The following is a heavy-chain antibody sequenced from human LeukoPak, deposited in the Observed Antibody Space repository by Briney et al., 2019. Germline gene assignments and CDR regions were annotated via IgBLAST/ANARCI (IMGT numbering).Heavy chain of an antibody. J-gene: IGHJ5*02. CDR1: GGSFTGYY. Sequence: SETLSLTCGVYGGSFTGYYWTWIRQPPGKGLEWIGEINHSGGTNYNPSLKSRVTISVDTSKNQFSLNLNSVTAADTAVYYCARDCTSCYGRGWLDPWGQGTLVTVSS. CDR3: ARDCTSCYGRGWLDP. D-gene: IGHD2-2*01. CDR2: INHSGGT. V-gene: IGHV4-34*01.